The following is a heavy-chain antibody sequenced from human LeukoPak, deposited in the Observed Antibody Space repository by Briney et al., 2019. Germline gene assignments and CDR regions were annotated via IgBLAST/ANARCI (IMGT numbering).Heavy chain of an antibody. CDR2: IYYSGST. CDR3: ARSPTVTILFDY. D-gene: IGHD4-17*01. J-gene: IGHJ4*02. CDR1: GDSISSYY. V-gene: IGHV4-59*01. Sequence: SETLSLTCTVSGDSISSYYWSWIRQPPGKGLEWIAYIYYSGSTNYNPSLKSRVNISIDTSKNQFSLNLSSVTAADTAVYYCARSPTVTILFDYWGQGTLVTVFS.